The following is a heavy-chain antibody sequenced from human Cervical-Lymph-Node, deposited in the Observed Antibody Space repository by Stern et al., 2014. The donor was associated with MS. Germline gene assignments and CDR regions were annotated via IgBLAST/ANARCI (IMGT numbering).Heavy chain of an antibody. Sequence: QVQLVQSGAEVKKPGSSVRVSCKASGGTFSSYAISWVRQAPGQGLEWMGGISTMFGTANYAQKFQGRVTITADDSTTTAYMEVSSLRSEDTAVYFCASSVGELTPEAVWGQGTTVTVFS. J-gene: IGHJ6*02. CDR1: GGTFSSYA. V-gene: IGHV1-69*01. D-gene: IGHD3-10*01. CDR2: ISTMFGTA. CDR3: ASSVGELTPEAV.